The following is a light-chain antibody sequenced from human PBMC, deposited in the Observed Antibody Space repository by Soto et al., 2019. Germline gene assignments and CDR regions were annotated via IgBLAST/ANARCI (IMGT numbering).Light chain of an antibody. CDR1: LRVSSSY. CDR2: GAS. Sequence: EIVLTQSPGTLSLSPGERATLSFRASLRVSSSYLAWYQQKPGQAPRLLIYGASSRATGIPDRFSGSGSGTDFTLTISRLEPEDFAVYYCQQYGSSPTFGQGTKV. CDR3: QQYGSSPT. J-gene: IGKJ1*01. V-gene: IGKV3-20*01.